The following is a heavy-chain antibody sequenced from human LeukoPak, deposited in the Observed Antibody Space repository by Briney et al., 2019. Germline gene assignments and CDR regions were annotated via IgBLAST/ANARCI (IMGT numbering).Heavy chain of an antibody. CDR3: ARLQEMATGYNWFDP. V-gene: IGHV4-59*01. Sequence: SETLSLTCTVSGVSISSYYWSWIRQPPGKGLEWIAYIYYSGNTNYNPSLKSRVTISVDTSKNQFSLKLSSVTAADTAVYYCARLQEMATGYNWFDPWGQGTLVTVSS. CDR2: IYYSGNT. D-gene: IGHD5-24*01. J-gene: IGHJ5*02. CDR1: GVSISSYY.